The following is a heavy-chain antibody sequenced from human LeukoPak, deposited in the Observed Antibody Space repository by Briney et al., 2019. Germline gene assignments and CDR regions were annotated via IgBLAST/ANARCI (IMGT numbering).Heavy chain of an antibody. J-gene: IGHJ5*02. D-gene: IGHD6-19*01. CDR3: ARADSSGWYRFPWFDP. Sequence: PSETLSLTCTVSGYSISSGYYWGWIRQPPGKGLEWIGEINHSGSTNYNPSLKIRVTISVDTSKNQFSLKLSSVTAADTAVYYCARADSSGWYRFPWFDPWGQGTLVTVSS. CDR2: INHSGST. V-gene: IGHV4-38-2*02. CDR1: GYSISSGYY.